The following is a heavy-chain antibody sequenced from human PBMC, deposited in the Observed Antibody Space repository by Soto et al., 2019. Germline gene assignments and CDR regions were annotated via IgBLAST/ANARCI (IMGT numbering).Heavy chain of an antibody. V-gene: IGHV1-8*01. CDR1: GYTFTSND. J-gene: IGHJ4*02. CDR2: MSPKSGDT. CDR3: AGGPPSWGFEF. Sequence: QVQLVQSGAEVKKPGASVKVSCKGSGYTFTSNDINWVRQATGQGFEWMGWMSPKSGDTGYSQKFQGRVTMTRDTSRSTAYMELSSLRSEDTAVYYCAGGPPSWGFEFWGKGTLVTVSS. D-gene: IGHD7-27*01.